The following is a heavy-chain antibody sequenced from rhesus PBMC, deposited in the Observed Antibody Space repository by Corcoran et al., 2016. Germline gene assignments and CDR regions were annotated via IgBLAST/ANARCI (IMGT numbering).Heavy chain of an antibody. Sequence: QVHRVQSGAEVKRRGSSVKVSCTAAGYTVTDYTRHWEGQATRQGLEWSGWINPYNGNTKYAQKFQGRVTMTRDTSTSTAYMELSSLRSEDTAVYYCARSYNFVDAPDYWGQGVLVTVSS. V-gene: IGHV1S2*01. D-gene: IGHD3-3*01. J-gene: IGHJ4*01. CDR3: ARSYNFVDAPDY. CDR2: INPYNGNT. CDR1: GYTVTDYT.